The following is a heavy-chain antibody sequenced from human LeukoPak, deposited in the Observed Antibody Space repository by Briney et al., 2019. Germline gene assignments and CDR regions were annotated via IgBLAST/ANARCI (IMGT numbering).Heavy chain of an antibody. CDR1: GFTFRNYV. V-gene: IGHV3-23*01. CDR2: IGGTDGTT. Sequence: GGSLRLSCAASGFTFRNYVMNWVRQAPGKGLEWVSAIGGTDGTTFYAAFVKGRFTISRVNSRNTLYLQMNSLRAEDTAVYYCTKRIDGAGSYYIDFWGQGTVVTVSS. CDR3: TKRIDGAGSYYIDF. J-gene: IGHJ4*02. D-gene: IGHD3-10*01.